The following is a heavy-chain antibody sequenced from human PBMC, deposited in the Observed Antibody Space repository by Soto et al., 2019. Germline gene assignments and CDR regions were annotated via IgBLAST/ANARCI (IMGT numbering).Heavy chain of an antibody. CDR2: MNPNSGNT. D-gene: IGHD6-13*01. CDR1: GYTFTSYD. Sequence: GASVKVSCKASGYTFTSYDINWVRQATGQGLEWMGWMNPNSGNTGYAQKFQGRVTMTRDTSTSTVYMELSSLRSEDTAVYYCARVTIAAAGLDYWGQGTLVTVSS. V-gene: IGHV1-8*01. J-gene: IGHJ4*02. CDR3: ARVTIAAAGLDY.